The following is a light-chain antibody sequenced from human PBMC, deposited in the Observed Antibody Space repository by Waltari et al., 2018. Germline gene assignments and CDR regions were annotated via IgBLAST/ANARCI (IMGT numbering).Light chain of an antibody. J-gene: IGKJ1*01. Sequence: IVLTQSPGTLSLSPGERATMSCRASQSIGKYLVWYQQRPGQAPRLLIYAASTRSTGIPDRFSGSGSGTDFSLTISRLEPEDFAVYYCQNHERLPATFGQGP. CDR2: AAS. CDR3: QNHERLPAT. V-gene: IGKV3-20*01. CDR1: QSIGKY.